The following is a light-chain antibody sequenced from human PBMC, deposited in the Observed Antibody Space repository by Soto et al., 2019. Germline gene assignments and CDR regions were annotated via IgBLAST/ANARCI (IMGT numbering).Light chain of an antibody. Sequence: EIVITQPPATLSVSPGERATLSCRASQSVNRNLAWYQQKPGQAPRLLIYAASTRATGIPARFSGSGSETEFTLTISSLQSEDFAIYYSQQYNNWWTFGQGTKVEI. V-gene: IGKV3-15*01. CDR2: AAS. J-gene: IGKJ1*01. CDR3: QQYNNWWT. CDR1: QSVNRN.